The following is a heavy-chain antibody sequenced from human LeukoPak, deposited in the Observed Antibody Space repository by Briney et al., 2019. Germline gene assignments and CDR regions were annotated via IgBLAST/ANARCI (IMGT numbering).Heavy chain of an antibody. D-gene: IGHD5-12*01. Sequence: AASVKVSCKASGYTFTSYGISWVRQAPGQGLEWMGWISTYNGNTNYAQKLQGRVTMTTDTSTSTAYRKLRSLRSDDTAVYYCARAPREWLRFGRHDYWGQGTLVTVSS. V-gene: IGHV1-18*01. J-gene: IGHJ4*02. CDR3: ARAPREWLRFGRHDY. CDR2: ISTYNGNT. CDR1: GYTFTSYG.